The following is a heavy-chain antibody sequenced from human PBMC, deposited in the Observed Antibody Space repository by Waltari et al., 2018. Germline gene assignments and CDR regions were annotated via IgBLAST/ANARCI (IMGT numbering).Heavy chain of an antibody. J-gene: IGHJ4*02. CDR2: ISYDGSNK. CDR1: GFTFSSYA. CDR3: ARDGGDIVVVPAATSEGYFDY. D-gene: IGHD2-2*01. Sequence: QVQLVESGGGVVQPGRSLRLSCAASGFTFSSYAMHWVRQAPGKGLERVAVISYDGSNKYYADSVKGRFTISRHNSKNTLYLQMNSLRAEDTAVYYCARDGGDIVVVPAATSEGYFDYWGQGTLVTVSS. V-gene: IGHV3-30-3*01.